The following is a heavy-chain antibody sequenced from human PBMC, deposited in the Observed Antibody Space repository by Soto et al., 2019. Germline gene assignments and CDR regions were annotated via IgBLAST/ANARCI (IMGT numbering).Heavy chain of an antibody. V-gene: IGHV4-31*03. CDR3: ARGSLGIVVVPAATSPYYYGMDV. J-gene: IGHJ6*02. CDR1: GGPISSGGYY. Sequence: SETLSLTCTVSGGPISSGGYYWSWIRQHPGKGLEWIGYIYYSGSTYYNPSLKSRVTISVDTSKNQFSLKLSSVTAADTAVYYCARGSLGIVVVPAATSPYYYGMDVWGQGTTVTGTS. CDR2: IYYSGST. D-gene: IGHD2-2*01.